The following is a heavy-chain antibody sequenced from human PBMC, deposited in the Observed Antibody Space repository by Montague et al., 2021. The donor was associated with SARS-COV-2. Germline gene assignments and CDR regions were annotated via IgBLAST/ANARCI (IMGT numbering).Heavy chain of an antibody. D-gene: IGHD3-10*01. CDR1: GGYINEYY. Sequence: SETLSLTCSVSGGYINEYYWSWILQSPGKRLEWIGYVYFTGSTDYNPSLKSRVTISVDTSKNQFSLQLASVTAADTAVYYCARHRGFGDLWALDYWGQGALVAVSS. CDR2: VYFTGST. V-gene: IGHV4-59*08. J-gene: IGHJ4*02. CDR3: ARHRGFGDLWALDY.